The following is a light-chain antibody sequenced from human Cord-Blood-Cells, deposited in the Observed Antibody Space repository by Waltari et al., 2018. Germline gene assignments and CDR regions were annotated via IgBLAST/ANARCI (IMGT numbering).Light chain of an antibody. CDR2: GAS. CDR1: QSVSSN. CDR3: QQDNNWPRT. Sequence: VMTLPPATLSVSPGARATLSCRATQSVSSNLAWYQKKHRQPPRPPIYGASTRATCTPARFSGSGSETEFTLTISSLQSEDFAVYYCQQDNNWPRTFGQGTKVEIK. V-gene: IGKV3-15*01. J-gene: IGKJ1*01.